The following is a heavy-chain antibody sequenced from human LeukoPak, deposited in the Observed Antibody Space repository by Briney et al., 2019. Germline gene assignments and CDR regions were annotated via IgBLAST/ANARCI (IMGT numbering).Heavy chain of an antibody. CDR1: GFTFSRYS. D-gene: IGHD6-13*01. CDR3: AREYSSSWYDS. CDR2: ISTTSSYI. V-gene: IGHV3-21*01. J-gene: IGHJ5*01. Sequence: GGSLRLSCEASGFTFSRYSMNWVRQAPGKGLEWVSSISTTSSYIYYADSLRGRFTISRDNAKNSLYLQMNSLRAEDTAVYYCAREYSSSWYDSWGQGTLVTVSS.